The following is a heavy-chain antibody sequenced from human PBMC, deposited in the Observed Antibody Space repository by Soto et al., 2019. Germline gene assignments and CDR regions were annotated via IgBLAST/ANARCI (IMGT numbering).Heavy chain of an antibody. CDR3: ASDTFTYGDRDYYYSGMDV. CDR2: IIPIFGTA. CDR1: GGTFSSYA. Sequence: QVQLVQSGAEVKKPGSSVKVSCKASGGTFSSYAISWVRQAPGQGLEWLGGIIPIFGTANYAQKFQGRVTLTADESTSPAYMELSSPRAEDTAVYYCASDTFTYGDRDYYYSGMDVWGQGTTVTVSS. V-gene: IGHV1-69*01. D-gene: IGHD4-17*01. J-gene: IGHJ6*02.